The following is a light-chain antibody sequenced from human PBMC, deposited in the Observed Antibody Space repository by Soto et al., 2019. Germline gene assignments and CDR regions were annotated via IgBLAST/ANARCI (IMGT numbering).Light chain of an antibody. J-gene: IGKJ3*01. CDR3: QQRRNWPGTFT. V-gene: IGKV3-11*01. CDR2: DAS. Sequence: EIVLTQSPATLSLSPGERATLSCRASQSVSSYLAWYQQKPGQAPRLLIYDASNRATGIPARFSGSGSGTDFTLTISSLEPEDFAVYYCQQRRNWPGTFTFGPGTKVDIK. CDR1: QSVSSY.